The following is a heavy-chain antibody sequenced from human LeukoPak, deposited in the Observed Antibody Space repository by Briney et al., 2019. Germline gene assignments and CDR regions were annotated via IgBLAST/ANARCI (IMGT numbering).Heavy chain of an antibody. CDR3: ARASTTVPNLLDY. V-gene: IGHV3-74*01. D-gene: IGHD4-17*01. Sequence: GGSLRLSCAASGFTFSSYWMHWVRQTPGKGLVWVSRIKGDGSDTLYADSVKGRFTISRDNSKNTLYLQTSSLGADDTPVYYCARASTTVPNLLDYWGQGALVSVSS. CDR2: IKGDGSDT. J-gene: IGHJ4*02. CDR1: GFTFSSYW.